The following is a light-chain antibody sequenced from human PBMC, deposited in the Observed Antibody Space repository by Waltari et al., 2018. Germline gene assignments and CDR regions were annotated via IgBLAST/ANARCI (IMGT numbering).Light chain of an antibody. V-gene: IGKV4-1*01. CDR3: QQYYSTPPT. Sequence: DIVMTQAPDSGAGHLGERATINCKSSQGVLYSSNNRNFLAWYQQKPGLPPELLIYWASTRESGVPDRCSGSGSGTDFTLPISSLQAEDVAVYYCQQYYSTPPTFGQGTKLEIK. CDR1: QGVLYSSNNRNF. J-gene: IGKJ2*01. CDR2: WAS.